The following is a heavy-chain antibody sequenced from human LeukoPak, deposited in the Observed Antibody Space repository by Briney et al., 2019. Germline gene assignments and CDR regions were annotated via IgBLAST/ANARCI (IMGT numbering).Heavy chain of an antibody. CDR1: GFTFSSYA. J-gene: IGHJ4*02. CDR3: AGFDEGFDY. CDR2: ISYDGSNK. Sequence: PGRSLRLSCAASGFTFSSYAMHWVRQAPGKGLEWVAVISYDGSNKYYADSVKGRFTISRDNSKNTLYLQMNSLRAEDTAVYYCAGFDEGFDYWGQGTLVTVSS. D-gene: IGHD3-10*01. V-gene: IGHV3-30-3*01.